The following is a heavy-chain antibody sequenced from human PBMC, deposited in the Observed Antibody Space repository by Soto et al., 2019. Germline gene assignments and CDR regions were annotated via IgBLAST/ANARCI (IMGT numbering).Heavy chain of an antibody. CDR3: ARDKRDLRFLEWSYYFDF. CDR1: GFIFSTYA. D-gene: IGHD3-3*01. V-gene: IGHV3-30-3*01. CDR2: ISYDGSNK. J-gene: IGHJ4*02. Sequence: PGGSLRLSCAASGFIFSTYAMHWVRQAPGKGLEWVAVISYDGSNKYYADSVKGRFTISRDNSKNTLYLQMNSLRAEDTAVYYCARDKRDLRFLEWSYYFDFWGQGTLVTVSS.